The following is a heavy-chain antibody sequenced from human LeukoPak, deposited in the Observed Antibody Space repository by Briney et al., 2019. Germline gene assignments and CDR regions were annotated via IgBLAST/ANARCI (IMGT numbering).Heavy chain of an antibody. V-gene: IGHV3-21*01. J-gene: IGHJ3*02. Sequence: GGSLKLSCVASGFTFSTYTMNWVRQAPGKGLEWVSSISKIPSSMDYAVSVAGRFTISRDNAKNSLYLQMNNLRVEDTAVYYCARDPCQLLRPGCAFDIWGQGTMVTVSS. CDR1: GFTFSTYT. D-gene: IGHD2-2*01. CDR3: ARDPCQLLRPGCAFDI. CDR2: ISKIPSSM.